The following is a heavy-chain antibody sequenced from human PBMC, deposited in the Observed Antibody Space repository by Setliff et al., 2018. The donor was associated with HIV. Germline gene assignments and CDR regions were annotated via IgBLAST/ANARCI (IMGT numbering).Heavy chain of an antibody. CDR2: ISYSGNT. D-gene: IGHD5-12*01. Sequence: SETLSLTCSVSGESLSSSSYYWGWVRQPPGKGLEWIGSISYSGNTYYNPSLKNRVTISVDTSKNHFSLNLTSVTAADTAVYYCARVGQYSGHLDYWGQGTLVTVSS. J-gene: IGHJ4*02. CDR1: GESLSSSSYY. V-gene: IGHV4-39*02. CDR3: ARVGQYSGHLDY.